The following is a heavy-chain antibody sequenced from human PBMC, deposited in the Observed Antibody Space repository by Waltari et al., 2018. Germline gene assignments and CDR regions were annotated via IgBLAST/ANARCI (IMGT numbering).Heavy chain of an antibody. Sequence: QVQLQESGPGLVKPLQTLSLTCAVSSGSISSGGYYWSWIRQHPGKGLEWIGYIYYSGSTYYNPSLKSLVTISVDTSKNQFSLKLSSVTAADTAVYYCARAHTGLYDAFDIWGQGTMVTVSS. CDR1: SGSISSGGYY. CDR2: IYYSGST. CDR3: ARAHTGLYDAFDI. D-gene: IGHD3-16*01. V-gene: IGHV4-31*01. J-gene: IGHJ3*02.